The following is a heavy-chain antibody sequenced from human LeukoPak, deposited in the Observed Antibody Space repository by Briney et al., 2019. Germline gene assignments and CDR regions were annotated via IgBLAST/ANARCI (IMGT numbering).Heavy chain of an antibody. V-gene: IGHV1-18*01. CDR1: GYTFTSYG. J-gene: IGHJ6*02. Sequence: VASVKVSCKASGYTFTSYGISWVRQAPGRGLEWMGWISAYNGNTNYAQKLQGRVTMTTDTSTSTAYMELRSLRSDDTAVYYCARRTVVVVPAAIRERSYYYYGMDVWGQGTTVTVSS. D-gene: IGHD2-2*02. CDR2: ISAYNGNT. CDR3: ARRTVVVVPAAIRERSYYYYGMDV.